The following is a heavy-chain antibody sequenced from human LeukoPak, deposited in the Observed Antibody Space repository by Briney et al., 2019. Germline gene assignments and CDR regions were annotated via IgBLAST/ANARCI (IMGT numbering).Heavy chain of an antibody. V-gene: IGHV4-34*01. CDR3: ARGSTYGDYVGVDY. CDR1: GGSFSGYY. D-gene: IGHD4-17*01. CDR2: INHSGST. Sequence: SETLSLTCAVYGGSFSGYYWSWIRQPPGKGLEWIGEINHSGSTNYNPSLKSRVTISVDTSKNQFSLKLSSVTAADTAVYYCARGSTYGDYVGVDYWGQGTLVTVSS. J-gene: IGHJ4*02.